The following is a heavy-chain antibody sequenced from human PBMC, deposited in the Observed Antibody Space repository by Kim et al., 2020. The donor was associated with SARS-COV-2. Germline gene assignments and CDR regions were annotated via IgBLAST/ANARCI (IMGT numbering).Heavy chain of an antibody. V-gene: IGHV3-23*01. D-gene: IGHD6-19*01. J-gene: IGHJ4*02. CDR1: GFTFGSYA. CDR2: ISGSGGRT. CDR3: AKASFGSGWYRSFDY. Sequence: GGSLRLSCAASGFTFGSYAMSWVRQAPGKGLEWVSVISGSGGRTNYADSVKGRFTISRDNSKNTLYLQMNSLRAEDTAGYYCAKASFGSGWYRSFDYWGQGTLVTVSS.